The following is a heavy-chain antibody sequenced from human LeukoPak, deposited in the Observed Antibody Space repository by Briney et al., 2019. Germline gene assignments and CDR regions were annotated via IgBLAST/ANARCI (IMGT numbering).Heavy chain of an antibody. CDR1: GFTFSNYG. Sequence: GGSLRLSCAGAGFTFSNYGMHWVRQAPGKGLEWVAVISYEGRTTYYADSVKGRFTISRDNSRNTLFLQMNSLRAEDTAVYYCAKDWYSGSYEWPFDYWGQGTLVTVSS. CDR3: AKDWYSGSYEWPFDY. D-gene: IGHD3-10*01. J-gene: IGHJ4*02. V-gene: IGHV3-30*18. CDR2: ISYEGRTT.